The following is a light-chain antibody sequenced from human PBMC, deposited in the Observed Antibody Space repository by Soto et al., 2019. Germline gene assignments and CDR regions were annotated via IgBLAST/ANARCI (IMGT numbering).Light chain of an antibody. CDR1: QSADKY. Sequence: EIVLTQSPATLSLSPGERATLSCRASQSADKYIAWYQQKPGQGPRLLIYDASNRATGIPARFSGSGSETGFTLTISSLEPEDFAVYYCQQRRSWPITFGQGTRLEIK. J-gene: IGKJ5*01. V-gene: IGKV3-11*01. CDR2: DAS. CDR3: QQRRSWPIT.